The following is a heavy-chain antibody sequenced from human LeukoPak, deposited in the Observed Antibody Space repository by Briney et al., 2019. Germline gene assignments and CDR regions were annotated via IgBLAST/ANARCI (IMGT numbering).Heavy chain of an antibody. D-gene: IGHD3-10*01. V-gene: IGHV3-66*01. CDR2: IYSGGST. J-gene: IGHJ3*02. CDR1: GFTVSSNY. CDR3: ARDPRGVAGARAFDI. Sequence: GGSLRLSCAASGFTVSSNYMSWVRQAPGKGLEWVSVIYSGGSTYYADSVKGRFTISRDNSKNTLYLQMNSLRAEDTAVYYCARDPRGVAGARAFDIWGQGTMVTVSS.